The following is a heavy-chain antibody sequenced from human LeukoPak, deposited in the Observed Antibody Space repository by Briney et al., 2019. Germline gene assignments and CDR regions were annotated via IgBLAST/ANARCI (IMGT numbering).Heavy chain of an antibody. D-gene: IGHD7-27*01. Sequence: GESLKISCKGSGYTFTGYYMHWVRQAPGQGLEWMGWINPNSGGTNYAQKFQGWVTMTRDTSISTAYMELSRLRSDDTAVYYCARGGKSELGTCDYWGQGTLVTVSS. CDR1: GYTFTGYY. J-gene: IGHJ4*02. V-gene: IGHV1-2*04. CDR3: ARGGKSELGTCDY. CDR2: INPNSGGT.